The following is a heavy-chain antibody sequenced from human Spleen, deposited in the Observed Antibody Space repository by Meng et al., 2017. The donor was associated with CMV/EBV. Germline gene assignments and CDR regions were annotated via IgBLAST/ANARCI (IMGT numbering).Heavy chain of an antibody. J-gene: IGHJ1*01. CDR1: GFPFSSYA. V-gene: IGHV3-30-3*01. CDR2: ISYDGGNK. CDR3: ARDLRPRIAGEKYFQH. D-gene: IGHD6-13*01. Sequence: SGFPFSSYAVHWVRQAPGKGLEWVASISYDGGNKNYPDSVKGRFTISGDNSKNTLYLQMNSLRIEDTAMYYCARDLRPRIAGEKYFQHWGQGTLVTVSS.